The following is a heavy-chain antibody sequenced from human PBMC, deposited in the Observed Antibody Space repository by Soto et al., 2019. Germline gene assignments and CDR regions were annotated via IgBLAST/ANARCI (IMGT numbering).Heavy chain of an antibody. Sequence: QVQLQESGPGLVKPSETLSLTCTVSGGSVSSGSYYWSWIRQPPGKGLEWIGYIYYSGSTQYNPSPKSRVTIPVDTSKKQFSLKLSSVTAADTAVYYCARAGLGDGSDYWGQGTLVTVSS. CDR2: IYYSGST. D-gene: IGHD1-26*01. CDR1: GGSVSSGSYY. J-gene: IGHJ4*02. CDR3: ARAGLGDGSDY. V-gene: IGHV4-61*01.